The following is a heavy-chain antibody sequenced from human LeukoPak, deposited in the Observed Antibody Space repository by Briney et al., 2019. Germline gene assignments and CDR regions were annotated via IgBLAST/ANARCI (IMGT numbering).Heavy chain of an antibody. J-gene: IGHJ4*02. CDR2: MNPNSGNT. V-gene: IGHV1-8*01. Sequence: GASVKVSCKASGYTFTSYDINWVRQATGQGLKWMGWMNPNSGNTGYAQKFQGRVTMTRNTSISTAYMELSSLRSEDTAVYYCAREGVFYGDHEYWGQGTLVTVSS. CDR1: GYTFTSYD. CDR3: AREGVFYGDHEY. D-gene: IGHD4-17*01.